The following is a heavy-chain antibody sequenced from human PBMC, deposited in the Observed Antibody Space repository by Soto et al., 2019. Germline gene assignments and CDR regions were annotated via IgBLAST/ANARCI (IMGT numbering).Heavy chain of an antibody. D-gene: IGHD6-19*01. Sequence: GASVKVSCKASGGTFSSYAISWVRQAPGQGLEWMGGIIPIFGTANYAQKFQGRVTITADESTGTAYMELSSLRSEDTAVYYCARGTQSIAVAGSHFDYWGQGTLVTVSS. V-gene: IGHV1-69*13. CDR3: ARGTQSIAVAGSHFDY. CDR2: IIPIFGTA. CDR1: GGTFSSYA. J-gene: IGHJ4*02.